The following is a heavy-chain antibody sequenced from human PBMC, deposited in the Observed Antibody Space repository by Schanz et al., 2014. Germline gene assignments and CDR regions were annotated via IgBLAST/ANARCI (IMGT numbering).Heavy chain of an antibody. CDR1: GYTFSDYG. CDR2: ISPYTGNT. Sequence: QVQLVQSGDEVKKPGASVKVSCKTSGYTFSDYGITWVRQAPGQGLEWVGWISPYTGNTHYFDKMEGRVTMTTDTSTGTAYMELRSLGSDDTGMYYRAAMGGYWTATDGQMLGGPDGWGQGTMVTVSS. D-gene: IGHD2-8*02. CDR3: AAMGGYWTATDGQMLGGPDG. V-gene: IGHV1-18*01. J-gene: IGHJ3*01.